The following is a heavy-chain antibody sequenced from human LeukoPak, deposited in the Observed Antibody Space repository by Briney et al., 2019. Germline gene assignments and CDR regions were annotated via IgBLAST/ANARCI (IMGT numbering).Heavy chain of an antibody. CDR2: ISSSSSLI. CDR3: AREGGDYPNKNLDF. J-gene: IGHJ4*02. Sequence: GGSLRLSCAASGFTFSTYSMNWVRQAPGKGLEWVSSISSSSSLIYYADSVKGRFTVSRDNAKNSLYPQMNSLRAEDTAVYYCAREGGDYPNKNLDFWGQGTLVTVSS. CDR1: GFTFSTYS. D-gene: IGHD4-17*01. V-gene: IGHV3-21*01.